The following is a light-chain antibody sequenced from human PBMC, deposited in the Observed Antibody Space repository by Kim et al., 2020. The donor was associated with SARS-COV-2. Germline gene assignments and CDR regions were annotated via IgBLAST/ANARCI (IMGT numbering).Light chain of an antibody. J-gene: IGKJ2*01. V-gene: IGKV3-20*01. Sequence: EIVLTQSPGTLSLPPGERATLSCRASQSVSTRYLAWYQQQPGQAPRLLIYGTSSRATGIPDRFSGSGSGTDFTLTISRLEPEDFAVYYCQHYSHSPRYTFGQGTKLEIK. CDR1: QSVSTRY. CDR3: QHYSHSPRYT. CDR2: GTS.